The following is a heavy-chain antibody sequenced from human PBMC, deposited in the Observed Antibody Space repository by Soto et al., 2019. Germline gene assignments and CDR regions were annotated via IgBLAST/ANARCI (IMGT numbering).Heavy chain of an antibody. D-gene: IGHD2-15*01. V-gene: IGHV4-39*01. CDR2: IYYSGST. J-gene: IGHJ4*02. Sequence: QLQLQESGPGLVKPSETLSLTCTVSGGSISSSSYYWGWIRQPPGKGLEWIGSIYYSGSTYYNPSLKSRVTISVDTSKNQFSLKLSPVTAADTAVYYCARHVVVVAAVYTFDYWGQGTLVTVSS. CDR1: GGSISSSSYY. CDR3: ARHVVVVAAVYTFDY.